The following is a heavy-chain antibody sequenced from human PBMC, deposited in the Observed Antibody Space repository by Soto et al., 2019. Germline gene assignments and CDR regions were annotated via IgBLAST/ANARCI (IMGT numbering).Heavy chain of an antibody. V-gene: IGHV3-30-3*01. CDR2: ISYDGSNK. CDR3: ARGGSYGSIFLVDY. CDR1: GFTFSSYA. Sequence: LRLSRAASGFTFSSYAMHWVRQAPGTGLGWVAVISYDGSNKYYADSVQGRFTISRDNSKSMLYLQMNSLRAEDTAVYYCARGGSYGSIFLVDYWGQGTLVTVSS. D-gene: IGHD6-19*01. J-gene: IGHJ4*02.